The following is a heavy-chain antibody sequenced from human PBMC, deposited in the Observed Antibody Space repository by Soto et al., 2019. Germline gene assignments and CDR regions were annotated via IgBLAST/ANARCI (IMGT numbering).Heavy chain of an antibody. CDR3: AKEALTPEIFGVVIYYYYYYMDV. CDR1: GFTFSDYY. V-gene: IGHV3-11*01. J-gene: IGHJ6*03. D-gene: IGHD3-3*01. Sequence: GGSLRLSCAASGFTFSDYYMSWIRQAPGKGLEWVSYISSSGSTIYYADSVKGRFTISRDNAKNSLYLQMNSLRAEDTAVYYCAKEALTPEIFGVVIYYYYYYMDVWGKGTTVTVSS. CDR2: ISSSGSTI.